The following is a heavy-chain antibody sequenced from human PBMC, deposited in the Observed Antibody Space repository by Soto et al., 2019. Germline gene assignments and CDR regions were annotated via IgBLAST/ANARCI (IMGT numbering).Heavy chain of an antibody. CDR2: IWYDGSNK. CDR3: ARDNGGDFAFVI. J-gene: IGHJ3*02. D-gene: IGHD2-21*01. CDR1: GFTFSSYG. Sequence: QVQLVESGGGVVQPGRSLRLSCAASGFTFSSYGMHWVRQAPGKGLEWVAVIWYDGSNKYYADSVKGRFTISRANSKNTLYLQMNSLRAEDTAVYFCARDNGGDFAFVIWGQGTMVTVSS. V-gene: IGHV3-33*01.